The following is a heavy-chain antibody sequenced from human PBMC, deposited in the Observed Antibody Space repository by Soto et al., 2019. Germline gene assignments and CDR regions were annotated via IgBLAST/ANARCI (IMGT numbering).Heavy chain of an antibody. CDR1: GGTFSSYA. Sequence: SVKVSCKASGGTFSSYATSWVRQAPGQGLEWMGGIIPIFGTANYAQKFQGRVTITADESTSTAYMELSSLRSEDTAVYYCARGAAVALKYYYYGMDVWGQGTTVTISS. V-gene: IGHV1-69*13. J-gene: IGHJ6*02. CDR3: ARGAAVALKYYYYGMDV. D-gene: IGHD6-19*01. CDR2: IIPIFGTA.